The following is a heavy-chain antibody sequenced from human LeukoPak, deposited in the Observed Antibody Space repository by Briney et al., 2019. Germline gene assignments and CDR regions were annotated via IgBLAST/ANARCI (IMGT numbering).Heavy chain of an antibody. V-gene: IGHV3-23*01. CDR1: RFTLRSYV. Sequence: SGGSLRLSCVASRFTLRSYVMNWVRQTPGKGLEWVSSISGSGDSTFYADSVKGRFSISRDNSKNTLYLQVNGLRTEDTAVYYCAKDRLLNCRGDCYIFDYWGQGTVVTVSS. CDR2: ISGSGDST. CDR3: AKDRLLNCRGDCYIFDY. J-gene: IGHJ4*02. D-gene: IGHD2-21*02.